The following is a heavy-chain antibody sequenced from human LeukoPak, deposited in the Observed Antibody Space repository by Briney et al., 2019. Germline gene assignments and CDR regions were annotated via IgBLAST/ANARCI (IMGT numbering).Heavy chain of an antibody. CDR2: IYHSGST. D-gene: IGHD2/OR15-2a*01. J-gene: IGHJ3*02. V-gene: IGHV4-38-2*01. CDR1: GYSISSGYY. Sequence: PSETLSLTCAVSGYSISSGYYWGWVRPPREKGREWIGSIYHSGSTYYNQSLKSRVTISIDKSKNHFSLNVHSVSAADTAVYYCARLHSIAISGAFDIWGQGTMVTVSS. CDR3: ARLHSIAISGAFDI.